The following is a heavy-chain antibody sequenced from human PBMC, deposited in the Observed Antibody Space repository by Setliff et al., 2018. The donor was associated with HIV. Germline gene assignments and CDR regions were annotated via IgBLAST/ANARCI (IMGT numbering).Heavy chain of an antibody. Sequence: SETLSLTCTVSGDSVSSASYYWSWIRQPPGKGLEWIGYIYYRGTTKYNPSLKSRVTISVDTSKNQFPLKLSSVTAADTAVYYGASEAWTSYRSSSGYYYYYMDVWGKGTTGTVS. J-gene: IGHJ6*03. CDR3: ASEAWTSYRSSSGYYYYYMDV. D-gene: IGHD6-6*01. V-gene: IGHV4-61*01. CDR2: IYYRGTT. CDR1: GDSVSSASYY.